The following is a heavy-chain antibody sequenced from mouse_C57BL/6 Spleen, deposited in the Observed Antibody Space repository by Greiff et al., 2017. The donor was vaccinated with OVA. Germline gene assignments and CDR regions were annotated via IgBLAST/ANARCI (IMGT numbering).Heavy chain of an antibody. D-gene: IGHD2-5*01. V-gene: IGHV1-50*01. J-gene: IGHJ4*01. CDR1: GYTFTSYW. Sequence: VQLQQSGAELVKPGASVKLSCKASGYTFTSYWMQWVKQRPGQGLEWIGEIDPSDSYTNYNQKFKGKATLTVDTSSSTAYMQLSSLTSEDSAVYYCARWIYSNYGAMDYWGQGTSVTVSS. CDR3: ARWIYSNYGAMDY. CDR2: IDPSDSYT.